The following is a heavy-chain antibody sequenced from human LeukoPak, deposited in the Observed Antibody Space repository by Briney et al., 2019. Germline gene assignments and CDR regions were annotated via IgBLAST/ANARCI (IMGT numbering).Heavy chain of an antibody. CDR3: ARVTVRQQLKKFNWFDP. J-gene: IGHJ5*02. CDR2: INPNSGGT. D-gene: IGHD6-13*01. CDR1: GYTFTGYY. Sequence: ASVNVSCKASGYTFTGYYMHWVRQAPGQGLEWMGWINPNSGGTNYAQKFQGRVTMTRDTSISTAYMELSRLRSDDTAVYYCARVTVRQQLKKFNWFDPWGQGTLVTVSS. V-gene: IGHV1-2*02.